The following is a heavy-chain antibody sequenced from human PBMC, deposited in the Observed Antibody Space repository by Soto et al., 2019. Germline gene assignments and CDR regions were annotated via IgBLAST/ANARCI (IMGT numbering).Heavy chain of an antibody. V-gene: IGHV1-24*01. CDR3: ATVGGI. D-gene: IGHD3-16*01. Sequence: QVQLVQSGAEVKKPGASVKVSCKVSGYTLTELSMHWVRQAPGKGLEWMGGFDLEEGATIYAQKFQSRVTMTEDTSTDTGYMELNSLRSEDTAVYYCATVGGIWGQGTMVTVSS. CDR2: FDLEEGAT. J-gene: IGHJ3*02. CDR1: GYTLTELS.